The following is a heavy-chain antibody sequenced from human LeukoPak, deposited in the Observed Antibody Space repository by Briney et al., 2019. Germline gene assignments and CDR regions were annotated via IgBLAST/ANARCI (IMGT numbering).Heavy chain of an antibody. CDR3: ARTRSRDGYNFDY. CDR2: IDWDDDK. Sequence: SGPTLVHPTPALTLTCTFSGSSLSTSGMCVSWIRQPPVKGLEWLARIDWDDDKFYTASLKTRLTISKDTSKNQVVLTMTNMDPVDTATYYCARTRSRDGYNFDYWGQGTLVTVSS. D-gene: IGHD5-24*01. J-gene: IGHJ4*02. CDR1: GSSLSTSGMC. V-gene: IGHV2-70*17.